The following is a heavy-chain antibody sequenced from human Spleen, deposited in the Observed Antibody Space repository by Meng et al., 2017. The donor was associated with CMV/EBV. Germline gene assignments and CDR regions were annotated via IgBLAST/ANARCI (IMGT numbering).Heavy chain of an antibody. J-gene: IGHJ6*02. CDR1: GFTFVDSN. D-gene: IGHD3-3*01. CDR2: IRTKPYGGTT. Sequence: GESLKISCTGSGFTFVDSNMNWVRQAPGKGLEWLGFIRTKPYGGTTEYAASVKGRFTISRDNSKNTLYLQMNSLRAEDTAVYYCARDFWSGYYYYYYGMDVWGQGTTVTVSS. CDR3: ARDFWSGYYYYYYGMDV. V-gene: IGHV3-49*04.